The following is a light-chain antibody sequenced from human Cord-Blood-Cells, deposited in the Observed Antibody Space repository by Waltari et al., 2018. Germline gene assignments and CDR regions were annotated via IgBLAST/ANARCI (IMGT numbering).Light chain of an antibody. Sequence: DIQMTQSPSSLSASVGDRVTITCRASQSIRSYLNWYQQKPGKAPKLLIYAATSLQSGGPSRFSGSGSGTDFPLTISSLQPEDFATYYCQQSYSTPYTFGQGTKLEIK. V-gene: IGKV1-39*01. J-gene: IGKJ2*01. CDR3: QQSYSTPYT. CDR1: QSIRSY. CDR2: AAT.